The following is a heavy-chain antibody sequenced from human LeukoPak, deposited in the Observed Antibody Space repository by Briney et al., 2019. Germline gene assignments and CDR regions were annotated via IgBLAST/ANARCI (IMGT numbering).Heavy chain of an antibody. D-gene: IGHD3-22*01. CDR3: ARDFTAVYDSPPGYAFDI. CDR1: GGTFSSYA. Sequence: GASVKVSCKASGGTFSSYAISWVRQAPGQGLEWMGGIIPIFGTANYAQKFQGRVTITADESTSTAYMELSSLRSEDTAVYYCARDFTAVYDSPPGYAFDIWGQGTMVTVSS. J-gene: IGHJ3*02. CDR2: IIPIFGTA. V-gene: IGHV1-69*13.